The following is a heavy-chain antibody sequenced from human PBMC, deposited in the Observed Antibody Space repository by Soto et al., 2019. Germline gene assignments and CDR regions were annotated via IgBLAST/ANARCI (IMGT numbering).Heavy chain of an antibody. V-gene: IGHV4-31*02. J-gene: IGHJ4*02. D-gene: IGHD4-17*01. CDR3: ANGDYVFDY. Sequence: WTWLRQHPGKGLEWIGYIYNSGNTYYNPSLKSRVTISVDTSKNQFSLKLRSVTAADTAVYYCANGDYVFDYCGQGTLVTVSS. CDR2: IYNSGNT.